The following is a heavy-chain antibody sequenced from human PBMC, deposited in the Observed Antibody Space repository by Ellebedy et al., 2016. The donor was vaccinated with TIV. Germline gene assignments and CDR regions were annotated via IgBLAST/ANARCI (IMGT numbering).Heavy chain of an antibody. CDR3: ARVGYRYGYDY. V-gene: IGHV3-48*04. CDR2: ISSSGSTI. D-gene: IGHD5-18*01. CDR1: GFTLSAKS. Sequence: GGSLRLSCEVSGFTLSAKSMNWVRQAPGKGLEWVSYISSSGSTIYYADSVKGRFTISRDNAKHTLYLQMNSLRAEDTAVYYCARVGYRYGYDYWGQGTLVTVSS. J-gene: IGHJ4*02.